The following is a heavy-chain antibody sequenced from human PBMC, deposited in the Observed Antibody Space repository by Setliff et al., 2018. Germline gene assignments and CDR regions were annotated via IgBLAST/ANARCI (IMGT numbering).Heavy chain of an antibody. CDR2: IGHTGSI. Sequence: TSETLSLTCTVSGYSISSGYIWGWIRQPPGKGLEWGGNIGHTGSINYNPSLKSRRTISRDTSKNQVSLKLNSVTATDTAVYYCARDLGHGGDSDYRGQGILVTVSS. CDR3: ARDLGHGGDSDY. D-gene: IGHD2-21*02. CDR1: GYSISSGYI. J-gene: IGHJ4*02. V-gene: IGHV4-38-2*02.